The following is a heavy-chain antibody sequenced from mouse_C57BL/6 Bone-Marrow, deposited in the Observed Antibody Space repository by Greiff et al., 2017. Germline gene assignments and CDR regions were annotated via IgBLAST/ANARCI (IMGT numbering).Heavy chain of an antibody. Sequence: EVKVEESGGGLVKPGGSLKLSCAASGFTFSDYGMHWVRQAPETGLEWVAYISSGSSTIYYADTVKGRFTISRDNAKNTLFLQMTSLRSEDTAMYYCARDGYYFYWYFDVWGTGTTVTVSS. D-gene: IGHD2-3*01. CDR2: ISSGSSTI. CDR1: GFTFSDYG. V-gene: IGHV5-17*01. CDR3: ARDGYYFYWYFDV. J-gene: IGHJ1*03.